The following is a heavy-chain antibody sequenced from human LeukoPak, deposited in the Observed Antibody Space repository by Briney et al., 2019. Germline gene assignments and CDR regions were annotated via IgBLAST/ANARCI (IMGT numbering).Heavy chain of an antibody. V-gene: IGHV4-34*01. J-gene: IGHJ6*03. CDR1: GGSFSGYY. CDR2: INHSGST. CDR3: ARRRRLAAYSSSWYGSSDYYYLDA. D-gene: IGHD6-13*01. Sequence: SETLSLTCAVYGGSFSGYYWSWIRQPPGKGLEWIGEINHSGSTNYNPSLKSRVTISVDTSKNQFSLKLSSVTAADAAVYYCARRRRLAAYSSSWYGSSDYYYLDAWGDGTTVTISS.